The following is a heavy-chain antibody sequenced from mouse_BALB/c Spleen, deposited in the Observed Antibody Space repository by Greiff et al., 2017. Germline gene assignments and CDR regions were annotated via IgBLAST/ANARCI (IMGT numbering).Heavy chain of an antibody. CDR1: GYTFSSYW. D-gene: IGHD1-1*01. CDR2: ILPGSGST. J-gene: IGHJ4*01. Sequence: QVQLKQSGAELMKPGASVKISCKATGYTFSSYWIEWVKQRPGHGLEWIGEILPGSGSTNYNEKFKGKATFTADTSSNTAYMQLSSLTSEDSAVYYCARRITTVYYAMDYWGQGTSVTVSS. CDR3: ARRITTVYYAMDY. V-gene: IGHV1-9*01.